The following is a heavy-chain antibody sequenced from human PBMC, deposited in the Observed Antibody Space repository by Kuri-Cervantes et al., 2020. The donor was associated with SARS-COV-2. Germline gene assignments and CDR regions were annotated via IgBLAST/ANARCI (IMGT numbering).Heavy chain of an antibody. CDR2: IYTSGST. CDR3: ARESYLRFSGSGVFDY. D-gene: IGHD3-10*01. J-gene: IGHJ4*02. Sequence: SETLSLTCTVSGGSISSYYWSWIRQPPGKGLEWIGRIYTSGSTNYNPSLKSRVTMSVDTSKNQFSLKLSSVTAADTAVYYCARESYLRFSGSGVFDYWSQGTLVTVSS. CDR1: GGSISSYY. V-gene: IGHV4-4*07.